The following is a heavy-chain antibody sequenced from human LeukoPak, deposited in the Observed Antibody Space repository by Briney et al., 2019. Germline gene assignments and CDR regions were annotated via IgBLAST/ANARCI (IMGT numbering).Heavy chain of an antibody. J-gene: IGHJ1*01. Sequence: PGGSLRLSCAASGFTFSSYLMSWVRQAPGKGLEWVANIKQDGSEKYYVDSVKGRFTISRDNAKNSLYLQMNSLRAEDTAVYYCARDPVPFQHWGQGTLVTVSS. CDR1: GFTFSSYL. CDR2: IKQDGSEK. V-gene: IGHV3-7*03. CDR3: ARDPVPFQH.